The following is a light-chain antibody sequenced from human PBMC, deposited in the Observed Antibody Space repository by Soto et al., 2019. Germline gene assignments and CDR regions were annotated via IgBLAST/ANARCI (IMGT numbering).Light chain of an antibody. CDR2: DVT. CDR3: CSFAGRGTFL. V-gene: IGLV2-23*02. Sequence: QSVLTQPASVSGSPGQSITISCTGTSSNIGSYNLISWFQHHPGKAPQLMIYDVTKRPSGVSSRFSGSKSGSTASLRISGLQAEDEADYYCCSFAGRGTFLFDTGTKLTVL. J-gene: IGLJ1*01. CDR1: SSNIGSYNL.